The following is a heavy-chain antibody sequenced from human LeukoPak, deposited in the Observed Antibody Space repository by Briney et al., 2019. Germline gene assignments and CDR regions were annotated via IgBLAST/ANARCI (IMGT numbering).Heavy chain of an antibody. V-gene: IGHV3-7*03. CDR1: GFTFSSYW. CDR2: IKQDGSEK. Sequence: GGSLRLSCAASGFTFSSYWMTWVRQAPGKGLEWVANIKQDGSEKYYVDSVKGRFTISRDNAKNSLYLQMNSLRAEDTAVYYCAKVLYSGSYPPQDYGGQGTLVTVSS. J-gene: IGHJ4*02. D-gene: IGHD1-26*01. CDR3: AKVLYSGSYPPQDY.